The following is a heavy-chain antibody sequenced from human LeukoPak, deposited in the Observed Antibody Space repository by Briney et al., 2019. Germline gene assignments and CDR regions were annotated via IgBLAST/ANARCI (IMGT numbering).Heavy chain of an antibody. Sequence: PSETLSLTCTVSGGSISSHYWSWIRQPPGKGLEWIGFVYSTGSTNYNPSLKSRVTISVDTSKNQFSLKLSSVTAADTAVYYCARDSGGMDVWGQGTTVTVSS. CDR1: GGSISSHY. V-gene: IGHV4-59*11. J-gene: IGHJ6*02. D-gene: IGHD7-27*01. CDR3: ARDSGGMDV. CDR2: VYSTGST.